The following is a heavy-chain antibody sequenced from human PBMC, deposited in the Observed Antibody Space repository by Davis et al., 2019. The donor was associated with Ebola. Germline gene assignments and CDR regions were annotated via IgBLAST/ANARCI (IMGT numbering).Heavy chain of an antibody. CDR3: TRGGWDTTGYRFDP. J-gene: IGHJ5*02. CDR1: GFEFRTYG. D-gene: IGHD1-26*01. V-gene: IGHV3-74*01. Sequence: HTGGSLRLSCVTSGFEFRTYGMHWVRQAPGKGLVWVSRVDSDGSYTTYADSVKGRFTLSRDNAKNTLYLQMNSLRVEDTAVYYCTRGGWDTTGYRFDPWGQGTLVTVSS. CDR2: VDSDGSYT.